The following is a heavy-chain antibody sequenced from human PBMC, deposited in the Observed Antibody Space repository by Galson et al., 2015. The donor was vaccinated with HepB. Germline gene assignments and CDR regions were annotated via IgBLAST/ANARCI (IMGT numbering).Heavy chain of an antibody. J-gene: IGHJ6*02. Sequence: SVKVSCKASGYTFTSYDINWVRQATGQGLEWMGWMNPNSGNTGYAQKFQGRVTMTRNTSISTAYMELSSLRSEDTAVYYCARGAWELLNYYYYGMDVWGQGTTVTVSS. D-gene: IGHD1-26*01. CDR3: ARGAWELLNYYYYGMDV. CDR1: GYTFTSYD. CDR2: MNPNSGNT. V-gene: IGHV1-8*01.